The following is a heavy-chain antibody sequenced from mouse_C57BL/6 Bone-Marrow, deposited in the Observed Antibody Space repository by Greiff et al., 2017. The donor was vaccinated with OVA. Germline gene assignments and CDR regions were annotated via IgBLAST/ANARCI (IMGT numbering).Heavy chain of an antibody. Sequence: QVQLQQSGAELVRPGTSVKVSCKASGYAFTNYLIEWVKQRPGQGLEWIGVINPGSGGTNYNEKFKGKATLTADKSSSTAYMQLSSLTSEDSAVYFCARRGEFRRATWFAYWGQGTLVTVSA. CDR1: GYAFTNYL. V-gene: IGHV1-54*01. J-gene: IGHJ3*01. CDR3: ARRGEFRRATWFAY. CDR2: INPGSGGT.